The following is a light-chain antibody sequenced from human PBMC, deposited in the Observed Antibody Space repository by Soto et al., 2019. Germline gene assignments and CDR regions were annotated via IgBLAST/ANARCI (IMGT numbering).Light chain of an antibody. V-gene: IGKV1-5*03. CDR3: QKYNFYSWM. J-gene: IGKJ1*01. CDR2: KAA. Sequence: DIQMTQSPSTLSASLGDRVTITCRASQSISSWLAWYQQKPGKAPKLLIYKAASLESGVPSRFSGSGSGTEFTLTIRSLQPDDFETYYCQKYNFYSWMFGQGTKVELQ. CDR1: QSISSW.